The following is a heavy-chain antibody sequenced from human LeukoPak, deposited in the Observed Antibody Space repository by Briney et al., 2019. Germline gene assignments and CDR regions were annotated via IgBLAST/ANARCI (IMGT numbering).Heavy chain of an antibody. CDR2: MNPNSGNT. CDR1: GYTFTSYD. V-gene: IGHV1-8*03. Sequence: ASVKVSCKASGYTFTSYDINWVRQATGQGLEWMGWMNPNSGNTGYAQKFQGRVTITRNTSISTAYMELSSLRSEDTAVYYCAREDPMVRGCFDYWGQGTLVTVSS. CDR3: AREDPMVRGCFDY. D-gene: IGHD3-10*01. J-gene: IGHJ4*02.